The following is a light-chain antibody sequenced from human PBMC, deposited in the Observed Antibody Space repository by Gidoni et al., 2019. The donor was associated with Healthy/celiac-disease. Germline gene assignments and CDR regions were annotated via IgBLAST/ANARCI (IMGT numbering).Light chain of an antibody. CDR1: QSFLYSSNNKNY. Sequence: DIVMTQSPDSLAVSLGERATINCKSSQSFLYSSNNKNYLAWYQQKPGQPPKLLIYCASTRESGVPDRFSGSGSGTDFTLTISSLQAEDVAVYYCQQYYSTWTFGQGTKVEIK. V-gene: IGKV4-1*01. CDR3: QQYYSTWT. J-gene: IGKJ1*01. CDR2: CAS.